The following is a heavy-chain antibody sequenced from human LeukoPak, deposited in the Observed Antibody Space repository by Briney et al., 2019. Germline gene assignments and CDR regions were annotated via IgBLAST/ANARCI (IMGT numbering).Heavy chain of an antibody. CDR3: AKDGPGSWFGEAT. D-gene: IGHD6-13*01. Sequence: GGSLRLSCAASGFTFSGYGMQWVRQAPGKGLEWVALISYDGSNKHYADSVKGRFTISRDNSKNTLYLQMDSLRVEGTAVYYCAKDGPGSWFGEATWGQGSLVTVSS. CDR1: GFTFSGYG. CDR2: ISYDGSNK. V-gene: IGHV3-30*18. J-gene: IGHJ5*02.